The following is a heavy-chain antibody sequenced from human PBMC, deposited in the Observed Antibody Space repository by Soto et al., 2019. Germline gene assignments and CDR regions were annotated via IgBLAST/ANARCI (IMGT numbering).Heavy chain of an antibody. CDR1: GGSISSGDYY. V-gene: IGHV4-30-4*01. CDR2: MSYSGSP. CDR3: ARDRPDVDYAFQI. Sequence: PSETLSLTCSVSGGSISSGDYYWSWIRQSPGKGLEWVGYMSYSGSPHYNPSLMSRVSISVDTAKNQFSLRLSSVTTADAGVYFWARDRPDVDYAFQIWRQRTMVTVSS. J-gene: IGHJ3*02.